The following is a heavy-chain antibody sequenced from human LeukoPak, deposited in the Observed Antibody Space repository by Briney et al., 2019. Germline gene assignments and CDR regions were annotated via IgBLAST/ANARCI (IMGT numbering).Heavy chain of an antibody. CDR2: SYYSGST. CDR3: ARDWVYCSGGSCYSLAAFDI. J-gene: IGHJ3*02. V-gene: IGHV4-59*11. Sequence: SETLSLTSTVSGGSISRHYWSWIRQPPGKGLEWIGYSYYSGSTNYNPSPKSRVTISADSSKNQLSLELSSVTAADTAVYYCARDWVYCSGGSCYSLAAFDIWGQGTMVTVSS. D-gene: IGHD2-15*01. CDR1: GGSISRHY.